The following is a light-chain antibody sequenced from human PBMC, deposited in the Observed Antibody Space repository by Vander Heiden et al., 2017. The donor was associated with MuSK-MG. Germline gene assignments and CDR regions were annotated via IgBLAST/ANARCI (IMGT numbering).Light chain of an antibody. CDR3: YSTDSSGNHRV. Sequence: NRRSVAVSPEHTSRNICSGDALPKKYAYWYQQTSGPAPMLVIYEDSKRPSGIPDRFSGSSSGTTATLNTTGAQVEDEADYYWYSTDSSGNHRVFGGGTKLTVL. CDR1: ALPKKY. CDR2: EDS. J-gene: IGLJ3*02. V-gene: IGLV3-10*01.